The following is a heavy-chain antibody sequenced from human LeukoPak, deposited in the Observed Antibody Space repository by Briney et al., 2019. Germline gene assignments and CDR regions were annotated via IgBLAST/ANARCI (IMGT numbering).Heavy chain of an antibody. V-gene: IGHV5-51*01. CDR2: IYPGDADT. CDR3: ARSLTTVTPDAFDI. Sequence: PGASLKISCKGSGYSFTSYLIGWVRQMAGEGLEWMGIIYPGDADTRYSPSFQGQVTISADKSISTAYLQWSSLKASDTAMYYCARSLTTVTPDAFDIWGQGTMVTVSS. CDR1: GYSFTSYL. D-gene: IGHD4-11*01. J-gene: IGHJ3*02.